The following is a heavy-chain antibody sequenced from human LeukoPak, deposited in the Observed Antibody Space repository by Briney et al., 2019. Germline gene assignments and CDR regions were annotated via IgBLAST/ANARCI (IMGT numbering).Heavy chain of an antibody. D-gene: IGHD3-10*01. V-gene: IGHV4-59*08. CDR1: GGSISSCY. CDR2: IYYSGST. J-gene: IGHJ5*02. CDR3: ARLISPVWFGELLSWFDP. Sequence: SETLSLTCTVSGGSISSCYWSWIRQPPGKGLEWIGYIYYSGSTNYNPSLKSRVTISVDTSKNQFSLKLSSVTAADTAVYYCARLISPVWFGELLSWFDPWGQGTLVTVSS.